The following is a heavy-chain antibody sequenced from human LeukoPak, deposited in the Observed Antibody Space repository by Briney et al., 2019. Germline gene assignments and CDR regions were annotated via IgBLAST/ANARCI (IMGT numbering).Heavy chain of an antibody. Sequence: GGSLRLSCAASGFTFSSYAMHWVRQAPGKGLEWVAVISYDGSNKYYADSVKGRFTISRDNSKNTLYLQMNSLRAEDTAVYYCARALELGAFDYWGQGTLVTVSS. CDR3: ARALELGAFDY. CDR2: ISYDGSNK. CDR1: GFTFSSYA. V-gene: IGHV3-30*04. J-gene: IGHJ4*02. D-gene: IGHD1-7*01.